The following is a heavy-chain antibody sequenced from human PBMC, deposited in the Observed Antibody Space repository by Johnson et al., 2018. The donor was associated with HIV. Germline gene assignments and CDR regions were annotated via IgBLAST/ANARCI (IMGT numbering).Heavy chain of an antibody. CDR1: GFTVSSNY. CDR2: IYSGGST. V-gene: IGHV3-66*02. D-gene: IGHD4-23*01. J-gene: IGHJ3*02. CDR3: ARWGVVTPHAFDI. Sequence: EVQLVESGGGLVQPGGSLRLSCAASGFTVSSNYMSWVRQAPGKGLEWVLVIYSGGSTYYAASVKGRFTISRDNSKNTLYLQMNSLRAEDTAVYYCARWGVVTPHAFDIWGQGTMVTVSS.